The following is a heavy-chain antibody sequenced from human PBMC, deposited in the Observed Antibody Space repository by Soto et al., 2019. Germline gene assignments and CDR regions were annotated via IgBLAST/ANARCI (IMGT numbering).Heavy chain of an antibody. V-gene: IGHV1-18*04. CDR3: ARVLKNVSPYDSSGYYYY. CDR2: ISAYNGNT. CDR1: GYTFTSYG. D-gene: IGHD3-22*01. J-gene: IGHJ4*02. Sequence: QVQLVQSGAEVKKPGASVKVSCKASGYTFTSYGISWVRQAPGQGLEWMGWISAYNGNTNYAQKLQGRVTMTTDTSTSTAYMEVSSLRSEDTAVYYCARVLKNVSPYDSSGYYYYWGQGTLVTVSS.